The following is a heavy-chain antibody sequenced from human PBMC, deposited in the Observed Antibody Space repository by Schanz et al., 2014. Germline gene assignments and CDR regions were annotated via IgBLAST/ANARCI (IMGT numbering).Heavy chain of an antibody. CDR1: GFIFSNFA. CDR2: ISGSGAGT. CDR3: AKDMARGGYNWGFDS. V-gene: IGHV3-23*04. Sequence: EVQLVESGGGLVQPGGSLRLSCAASGFIFSNFAMEWVRQAPGKGLEWVSAISGSGAGTYYADSVKGRFTFSRDNSKNTLYLQMNSLRAEDTAIYYWAKDMARGGYNWGFDSWGQGTLVTVSS. D-gene: IGHD5-12*01. J-gene: IGHJ4*02.